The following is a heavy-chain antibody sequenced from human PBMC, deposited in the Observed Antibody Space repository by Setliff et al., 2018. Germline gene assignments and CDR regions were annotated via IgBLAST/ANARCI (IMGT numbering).Heavy chain of an antibody. Sequence: PSETLSLTCSLSGDFISSGSYYWSWIRQTAGNGLEWIGHVSSRGNTNYNPSLKSRVTLSLDTSKNHLSLNLTSVTAADTAVYYCARDVWGAGTGWFDPWGLGILVTVSS. D-gene: IGHD1-1*01. J-gene: IGHJ5*02. CDR2: VSSRGNT. V-gene: IGHV4-61*09. CDR3: ARDVWGAGTGWFDP. CDR1: GDFISSGSYY.